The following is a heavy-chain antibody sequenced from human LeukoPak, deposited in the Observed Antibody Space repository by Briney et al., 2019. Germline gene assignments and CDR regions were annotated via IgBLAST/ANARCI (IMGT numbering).Heavy chain of an antibody. CDR3: AKDRYSNYGNWFDP. Sequence: GGSLRLSCAASGFTFSSYAMSWVRQAPGKGLEWVSGISGSGGTTYYADSVKGRFTISRDNPKNTLYLQMNSLRAEDTAAYYCAKDRYSNYGNWFDPWGQGTLVTVFS. D-gene: IGHD4-11*01. J-gene: IGHJ5*02. CDR2: ISGSGGTT. CDR1: GFTFSSYA. V-gene: IGHV3-23*01.